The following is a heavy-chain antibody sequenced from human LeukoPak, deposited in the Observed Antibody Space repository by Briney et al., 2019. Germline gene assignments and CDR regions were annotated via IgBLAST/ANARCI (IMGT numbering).Heavy chain of an antibody. D-gene: IGHD3-3*01. CDR2: IYYSGST. CDR3: ARQEGPTSSYDFWSGYLKPRNNWFDP. CDR1: GGSISSYY. V-gene: IGHV4-59*08. Sequence: PSETLSLTCTVSGGSISSYYWSWIRQPPGKGLEWIGYIYYSGSTNYNPSLKSRVTISVDTSKNQFSLKLSSVTAADTAVYYCARQEGPTSSYDFWSGYLKPRNNWFDPWGQGTLVTVSS. J-gene: IGHJ5*02.